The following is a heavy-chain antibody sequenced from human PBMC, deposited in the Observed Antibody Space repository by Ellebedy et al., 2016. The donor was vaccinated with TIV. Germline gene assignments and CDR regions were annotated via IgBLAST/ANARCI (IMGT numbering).Heavy chain of an antibody. CDR3: ARDMGRWLQFLGY. CDR2: ISSSSTSI. D-gene: IGHD5-24*01. J-gene: IGHJ4*02. V-gene: IGHV3-48*04. CDR1: GFTFNSYG. Sequence: GESLEISCAASGFTFNSYGMGWVRQAPGEGLEWVSYISSSSTSIYYADSVKGRFTISRDNAKNSMWLQMNSLRAEDTAVYYCARDMGRWLQFLGYWGQGTLVTVSS.